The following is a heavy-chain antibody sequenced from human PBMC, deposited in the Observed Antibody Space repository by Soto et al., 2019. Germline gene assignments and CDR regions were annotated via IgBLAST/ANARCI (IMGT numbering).Heavy chain of an antibody. Sequence: GGSLRLSCVVSGLNVRSNSMNWVRQAPGKGLEWVSVISSGGTTSYADSVKGRFAISRDTSTNMLYLQLSILRVEDTAVYYCARDIPLFSFGYQRGIYPDYWGQGALVT. V-gene: IGHV3-66*01. CDR2: ISSGGTT. CDR3: ARDIPLFSFGYQRGIYPDY. CDR1: GLNVRSNS. J-gene: IGHJ4*02. D-gene: IGHD3-22*01.